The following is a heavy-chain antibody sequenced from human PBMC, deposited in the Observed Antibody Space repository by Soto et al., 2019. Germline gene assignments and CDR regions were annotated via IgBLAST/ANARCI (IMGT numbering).Heavy chain of an antibody. CDR2: IYGGGTT. J-gene: IGHJ4*02. CDR3: VQSAGWTGCDF. D-gene: IGHD6-19*01. Sequence: EVQLVASGGGSIQPGGSLRLSCAASGFAVSRKYMTWVRQAPGKGLEWVSVIYGGGTTYDADSVKGRFTISRDTSKNTLYLPMNSLRAQDTAVYSCVQSAGWTGCDFWGQGTLVTVSS. V-gene: IGHV3-53*01. CDR1: GFAVSRKY.